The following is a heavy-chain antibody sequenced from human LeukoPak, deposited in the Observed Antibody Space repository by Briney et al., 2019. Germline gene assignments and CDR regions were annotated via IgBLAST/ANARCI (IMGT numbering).Heavy chain of an antibody. CDR3: AKLYGSGTSNHPLDY. Sequence: PGGSLRLSCAASGFIFSDYGMHWLRQARGKGLEWVAFIRYDGSDKYYADSVKGRFTNSRDDSKNTLYLQMNSLRPEDTAVYYCAKLYGSGTSNHPLDYWGQGTLVTGSS. CDR2: IRYDGSDK. D-gene: IGHD3-10*01. V-gene: IGHV3-30*02. J-gene: IGHJ4*02. CDR1: GFIFSDYG.